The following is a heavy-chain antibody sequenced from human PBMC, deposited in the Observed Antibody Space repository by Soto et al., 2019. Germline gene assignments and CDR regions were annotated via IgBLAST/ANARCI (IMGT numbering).Heavy chain of an antibody. CDR1: GFTFSSYA. J-gene: IGHJ3*02. Sequence: GGSLRLSCAASGFTFSSYAMSWVRQAPGKGLEWVSAISGSGGSTYYADSVKGRFTISRDNSKNTLYLQMNSLRAEDTAVYYCAKDQGMGIAAAPPGAFDIWGQGTMVTVSS. CDR3: AKDQGMGIAAAPPGAFDI. V-gene: IGHV3-23*01. D-gene: IGHD6-13*01. CDR2: ISGSGGST.